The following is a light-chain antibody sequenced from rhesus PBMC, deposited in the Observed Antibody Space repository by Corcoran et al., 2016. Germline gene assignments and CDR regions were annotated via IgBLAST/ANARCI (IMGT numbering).Light chain of an antibody. CDR2: RAS. Sequence: DIQMTQSPSSLSASVGDRVTITCQASQSLSNYLNWYQQKPGKIPKLLIYRASRLQSGIPSRFSGSGSGTDFTLTISSLQPEDVATYYCQQGYRYPFTFGPGTKLDIK. J-gene: IGKJ3*01. V-gene: IGKV1S9*01. CDR3: QQGYRYPFT. CDR1: QSLSNY.